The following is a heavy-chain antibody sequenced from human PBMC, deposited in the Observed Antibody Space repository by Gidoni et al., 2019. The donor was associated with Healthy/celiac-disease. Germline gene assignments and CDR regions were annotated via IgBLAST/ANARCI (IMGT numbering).Heavy chain of an antibody. J-gene: IGHJ4*02. CDR2: IIPIFGTA. CDR1: GGTFSSYA. D-gene: IGHD4-17*01. V-gene: IGHV1-69*01. Sequence: QVQLVQSGAEVKKPGSSVKVSCKASGGTFSSYAISWVRQAPGQGLEWMGGIIPIFGTANYAQKFQGRVTITADESTSTAYMELSSLRSEDTAVYYCARDRRFSTVVTSFDYFDYWGQGTLVTVSS. CDR3: ARDRRFSTVVTSFDYFDY.